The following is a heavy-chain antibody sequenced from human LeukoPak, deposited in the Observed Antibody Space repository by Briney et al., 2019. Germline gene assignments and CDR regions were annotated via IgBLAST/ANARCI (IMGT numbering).Heavy chain of an antibody. CDR2: IYYSGST. CDR1: GGSISSSSYY. J-gene: IGHJ4*02. D-gene: IGHD5-24*01. Sequence: PSETLSLTCTVSGGSISSSSYYWGWIRQPPGKGLEWIGSIYYSGSTYDNPSLKSRFTISVDTSKNQFSLKLSSVTAADTAVYYCARRPRRDGYNYRDYWGQGTLVTVSS. V-gene: IGHV4-39*01. CDR3: ARRPRRDGYNYRDY.